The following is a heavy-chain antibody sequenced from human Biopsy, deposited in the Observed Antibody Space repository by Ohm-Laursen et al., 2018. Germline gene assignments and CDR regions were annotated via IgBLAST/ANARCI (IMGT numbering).Heavy chain of an antibody. CDR1: GFTFGAYF. V-gene: IGHV3-11*01. Sequence: SLRLSCTASGFTFGAYFMSWIRQAPGKGLEWLSYISGSGTTIFYADSVKGRFTVSRDSAKNSLYLQMNSLTVEDTAVYYCARDGAGSYHDYWGQGTLVTVSS. D-gene: IGHD3-10*01. J-gene: IGHJ4*02. CDR2: ISGSGTTI. CDR3: ARDGAGSYHDY.